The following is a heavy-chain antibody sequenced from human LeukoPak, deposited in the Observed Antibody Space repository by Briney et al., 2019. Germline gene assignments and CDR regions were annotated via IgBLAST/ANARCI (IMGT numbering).Heavy chain of an antibody. CDR2: IYYSGST. Sequence: PSETLSLTCTVSGGSISSYYRSWIRQPPGKGLEWIGYIYYSGSTNYNPSLKSRVTISVDTSKNQFSLKLSSVTAADTAVYYCARAKSSIAARPYPFDYWGQGTLVTVSS. J-gene: IGHJ4*02. D-gene: IGHD6-6*01. CDR1: GGSISSYY. CDR3: ARAKSSIAARPYPFDY. V-gene: IGHV4-59*01.